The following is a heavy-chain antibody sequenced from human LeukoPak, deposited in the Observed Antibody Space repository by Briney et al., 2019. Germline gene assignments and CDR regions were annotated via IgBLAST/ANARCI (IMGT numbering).Heavy chain of an antibody. CDR1: GYTFTSYY. D-gene: IGHD2-2*01. V-gene: IGHV1-46*01. Sequence: ASVKVSCKASGYTFTSYYMHWVRQAPGQGLEWMGIINPSGGSTSYAQKFQGRVTMTRDTSTSTVYMELSSLRSEDTAVYYCARDRDIVVVPYWYFDLWGRGTLVTVSS. CDR3: ARDRDIVVVPYWYFDL. CDR2: INPSGGST. J-gene: IGHJ2*01.